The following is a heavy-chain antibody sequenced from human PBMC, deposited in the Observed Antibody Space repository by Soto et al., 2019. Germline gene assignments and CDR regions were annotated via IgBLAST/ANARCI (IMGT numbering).Heavy chain of an antibody. J-gene: IGHJ6*02. Sequence: QVQLVQSGAEVKKPGASVKVSCETSGYTFTTYYMHWVRRAPAQGLEWMGMIYPSGGSTSHAQKFQGRVTMTRDTSTRTIYMELSSLRRDDTAIYYCARRAYNYANMDVWGQGTTVTVSS. D-gene: IGHD5-18*01. CDR2: IYPSGGST. CDR3: ARRAYNYANMDV. V-gene: IGHV1-46*01. CDR1: GYTFTTYY.